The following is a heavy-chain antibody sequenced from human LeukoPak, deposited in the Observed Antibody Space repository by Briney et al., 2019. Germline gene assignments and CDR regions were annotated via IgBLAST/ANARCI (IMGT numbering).Heavy chain of an antibody. D-gene: IGHD6-25*01. V-gene: IGHV4-4*02. J-gene: IGHJ4*02. CDR2: VHLDGRT. CDR1: GGSVSSTNW. CDR3: AREGGFYRPLDY. Sequence: PSETLSLICGVSGGSVSSTNWWTWIRQPPGKGLEWNGEVHLDGRTNFNPSLKSRLTMSVDLSENHVSLKLTSVTAADTAVYYCAREGGFYRPLDYSGQGTLVTVSS.